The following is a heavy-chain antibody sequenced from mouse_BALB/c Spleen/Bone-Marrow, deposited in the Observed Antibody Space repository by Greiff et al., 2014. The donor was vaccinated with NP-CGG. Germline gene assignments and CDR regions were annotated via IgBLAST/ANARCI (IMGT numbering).Heavy chain of an antibody. CDR1: GYSITSGYS. J-gene: IGHJ4*01. CDR3: ARQNDGYLYYAMDY. Sequence: VQLQQSGPDLVKPSQSLSLTCTVTGYSITSGYSWHWIRQFPGNKLEWMGYIHYSGTTNYNPSLKSRISITRDTSKNQFFLQLNSVTSDDTATYYCARQNDGYLYYAMDYWGQGPSVTVSS. V-gene: IGHV3-1*02. CDR2: IHYSGTT. D-gene: IGHD2-3*01.